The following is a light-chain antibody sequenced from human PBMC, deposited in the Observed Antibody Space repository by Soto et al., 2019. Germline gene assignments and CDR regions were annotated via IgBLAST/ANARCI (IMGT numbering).Light chain of an antibody. V-gene: IGKV1-39*01. CDR3: QQSYSTHT. J-gene: IGKJ4*01. Sequence: DIRMTQSPSSLSASVGDRVTITCRASQSISSYLNWYQQKPGKAPKLLIYAASSLQSGVPSRFSGSGSGTDFTLTILRLQPEDFATYYCQQSYSTHTFGRGTKVEIK. CDR2: AAS. CDR1: QSISSY.